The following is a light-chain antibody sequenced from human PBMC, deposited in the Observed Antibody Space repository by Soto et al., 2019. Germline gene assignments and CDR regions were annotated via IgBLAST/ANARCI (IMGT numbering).Light chain of an antibody. V-gene: IGLV1-40*01. J-gene: IGLJ2*01. Sequence: QSVLTQPPSVSGAPGKRVTISCTGSSSNIGADYDVHWYRQLPGTAPKLLIYGNSNRPSGVPDRFSGSKSGTSASLAITGLQAEDEADYYCQSYDSSLSGSWIFGGGTKLTVL. CDR1: SSNIGADYD. CDR3: QSYDSSLSGSWI. CDR2: GNS.